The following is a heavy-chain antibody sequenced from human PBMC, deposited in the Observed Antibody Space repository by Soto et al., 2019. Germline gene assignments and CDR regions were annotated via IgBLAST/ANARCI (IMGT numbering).Heavy chain of an antibody. Sequence: SETLSLTCTVSGGSVSSGSYYWSWIRQPPGKGLEWIGYIYYSGSTNYNPSLKSRVTISVDTSKNQFSLKLSSVTAADTAVYYCARDGGDIVVVPAAEPYYYYGMDVWGQGTTVTVSS. CDR1: GGSVSSGSYY. V-gene: IGHV4-61*01. CDR2: IYYSGST. D-gene: IGHD2-2*01. J-gene: IGHJ6*02. CDR3: ARDGGDIVVVPAAEPYYYYGMDV.